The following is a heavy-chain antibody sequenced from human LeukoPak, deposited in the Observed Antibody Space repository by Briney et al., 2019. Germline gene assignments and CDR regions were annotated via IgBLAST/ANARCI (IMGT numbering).Heavy chain of an antibody. CDR1: GYKFTAYY. Sequence: ASVKVSCKSSGYKFTAYYIHWIRQAPGQGLEWMGWVNPDSGDTNCTQKYQGRLTLTRDTSVTTVYMELSSLTSDDTAVYYCARVWDASGWSNWFDPWGQGTLVTVSS. CDR3: ARVWDASGWSNWFDP. V-gene: IGHV1-2*02. J-gene: IGHJ5*02. D-gene: IGHD6-19*01. CDR2: VNPDSGDT.